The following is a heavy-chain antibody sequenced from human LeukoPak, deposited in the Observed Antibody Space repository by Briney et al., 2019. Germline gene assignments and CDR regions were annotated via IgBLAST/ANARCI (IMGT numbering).Heavy chain of an antibody. CDR2: IWHDGSNK. Sequence: GGSLRLSCAASGFTFSSYGMHWVRQAPGKGLEWVAVIWHDGSNKYYVDSVQGRFTISRDNSKNTLYLQMSSLRAEDTAVYYCARGDYYDSSGYYFPDAFDIWGQGTMVTVSS. J-gene: IGHJ3*02. V-gene: IGHV3-33*08. D-gene: IGHD3-22*01. CDR3: ARGDYYDSSGYYFPDAFDI. CDR1: GFTFSSYG.